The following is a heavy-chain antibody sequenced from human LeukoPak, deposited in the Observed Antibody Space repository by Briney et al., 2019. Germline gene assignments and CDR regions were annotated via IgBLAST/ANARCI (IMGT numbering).Heavy chain of an antibody. V-gene: IGHV4-59*01. J-gene: IGHJ5*02. CDR2: IYYSGST. Sequence: SETLSLTCTVSGGSISSYYWSWIRQPPGKGPEWIGYIYYSGSTNYNPSLKSRVTISVDTSKNQFSLKLSSVTAADTAVYYCARDRGAMDYNWFDPWGQGTLVTVSS. CDR3: ARDRGAMDYNWFDP. CDR1: GGSISSYY. D-gene: IGHD5-18*01.